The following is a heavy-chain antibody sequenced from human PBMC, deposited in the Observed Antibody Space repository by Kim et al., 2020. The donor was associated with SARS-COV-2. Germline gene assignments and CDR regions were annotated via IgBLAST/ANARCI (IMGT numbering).Heavy chain of an antibody. CDR1: GFTFSDYY. V-gene: IGHV3-11*04. CDR2: ISSSGSTI. D-gene: IGHD3-10*01. CDR3: AGSQAYYYYGMDV. J-gene: IGHJ6*02. Sequence: GGSLRLSCAASGFTFSDYYMSWIRQAPGKGLEWVSYISSSGSTIYYADSVKGRFTISRDNAKNSLYLQMNSLRAEDTAVYYCAGSQAYYYYGMDVWGQGTTVTVSS.